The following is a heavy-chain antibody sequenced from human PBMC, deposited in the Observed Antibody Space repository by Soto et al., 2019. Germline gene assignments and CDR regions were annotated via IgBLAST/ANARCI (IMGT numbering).Heavy chain of an antibody. J-gene: IGHJ4*02. CDR3: ARGGYYASCKLY. V-gene: IGHV3-30-3*01. D-gene: IGHD3-22*01. CDR2: ISYDGSNK. Sequence: GRSPRLSCAASGFTFSSCAMHWFRQAPGKGLEWVAVISYDGSNKYYADSVKGRFTISRDNSKNTLYLQMNSLRAEDTAVYYCARGGYYASCKLYRGQGLLVTGS. CDR1: GFTFSSCA.